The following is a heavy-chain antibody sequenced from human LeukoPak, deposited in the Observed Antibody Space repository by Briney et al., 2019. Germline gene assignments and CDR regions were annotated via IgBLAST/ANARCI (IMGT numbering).Heavy chain of an antibody. V-gene: IGHV1-2*02. J-gene: IGHJ4*02. CDR2: INPNSGGT. CDR3: ARARLTIVATNNALFY. CDR1: GYTFTGYY. Sequence: ASVKVSCKASGYTFTGYYMHWVRQTPGQGLEWMGWINPNSGGTNYAQKSQGRVTMTRDTSISTAYMELSRLRSDDTAVYYCARARLTIVATNNALFYWGQGTLVTVSS. D-gene: IGHD5-12*01.